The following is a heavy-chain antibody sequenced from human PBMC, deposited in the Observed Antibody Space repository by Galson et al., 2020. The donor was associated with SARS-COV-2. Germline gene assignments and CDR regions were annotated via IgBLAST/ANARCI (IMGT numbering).Heavy chain of an antibody. CDR2: IYYSGST. Sequence: SETLSLTCTVSGGSISSSSYYWGWIRQPPGKGLEWIGSIYYSGSTYYNPSLKSRVTISVDTSKNQFSLKLSSVTAADTAVYYCASPRTTYDYDHWNWFDPWGQGTLVTVSS. V-gene: IGHV4-39*01. CDR1: GGSISSSSYY. CDR3: ASPRTTYDYDHWNWFDP. D-gene: IGHD3-22*01. J-gene: IGHJ5*02.